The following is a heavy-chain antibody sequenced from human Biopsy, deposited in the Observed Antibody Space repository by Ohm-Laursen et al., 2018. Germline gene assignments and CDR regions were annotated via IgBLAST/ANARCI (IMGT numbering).Heavy chain of an antibody. CDR1: GFTFSNYA. D-gene: IGHD2-21*01. Sequence: RSLRLSCAASGFTFSNYAIHWVRQAPGRGLEWVALISSDGSSQYYADSVKGRFTISRDNSKNTLYLRMNSLRAEDTAVYYCAKPADSCGSEFYFDYWGQGTLVTVSS. J-gene: IGHJ4*02. CDR3: AKPADSCGSEFYFDY. CDR2: ISSDGSSQ. V-gene: IGHV3-30*18.